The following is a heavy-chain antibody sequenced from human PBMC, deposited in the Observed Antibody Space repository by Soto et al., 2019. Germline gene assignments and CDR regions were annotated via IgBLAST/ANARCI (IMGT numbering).Heavy chain of an antibody. V-gene: IGHV1-3*01. CDR2: INAGNGNT. CDR3: ARDRSRGWYSDY. Sequence: QVQLVQSGAEVKKPGASVKVSCKASGYTFTSYAMHWVRQAPGQRLEWMGWINAGNGNTKYSQKFQGRVTITRDTSASTAYMELSSLRSEDTAVYYCARDRSRGWYSDYWGQGTLVTVSS. CDR1: GYTFTSYA. D-gene: IGHD6-19*01. J-gene: IGHJ4*02.